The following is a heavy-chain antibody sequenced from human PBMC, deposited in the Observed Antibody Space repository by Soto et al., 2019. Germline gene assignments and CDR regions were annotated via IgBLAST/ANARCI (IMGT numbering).Heavy chain of an antibody. Sequence: SETLSLTCAVSGGSISSSNWWSWVRQPPGKGLEWIGEIYHSGSTNYNPSLKSRVTISVDKSKNQFSLKLSSVTAADTAVYYCARVDCSGGSCYFRWFDPWGQGTLVTVSS. CDR1: GGSISSSNW. CDR3: ARVDCSGGSCYFRWFDP. CDR2: IYHSGST. D-gene: IGHD2-15*01. J-gene: IGHJ5*02. V-gene: IGHV4-4*02.